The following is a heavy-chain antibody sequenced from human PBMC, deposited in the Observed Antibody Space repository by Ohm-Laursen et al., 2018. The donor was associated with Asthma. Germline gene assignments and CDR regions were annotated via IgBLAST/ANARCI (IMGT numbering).Heavy chain of an antibody. V-gene: IGHV3-48*01. CDR1: GFTFSSYS. D-gene: IGHD3-22*01. CDR3: ARDSYDSSGYPGYYYYGMDV. CDR2: ISRSSSTI. Sequence: GSLRLSCTASGFTFSSYSMNWVRQAPGKGLEWVSYISRSSSTIFYADSVKGRFTISRDNAKNSLYLQMNSLRAEDTAVYYCARDSYDSSGYPGYYYYGMDVWGQGTTVTVSS. J-gene: IGHJ6*02.